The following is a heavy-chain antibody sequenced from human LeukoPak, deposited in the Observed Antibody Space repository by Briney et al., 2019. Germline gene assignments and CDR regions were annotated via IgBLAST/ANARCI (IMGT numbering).Heavy chain of an antibody. CDR2: ISTSGSTI. V-gene: IGHV3-48*03. CDR1: GFTFSNYE. CDR3: ARPYSGSYYFFDY. J-gene: IGHJ4*02. Sequence: GGSLRLSCAASGFTFSNYEMNWVRQAPGKGLEWVSYISTSGSTIFYADSVKGRFTISRDNAKNSLYLQMNSLRAEDTAVYYCARPYSGSYYFFDYWGQGTLVTVSS. D-gene: IGHD1-26*01.